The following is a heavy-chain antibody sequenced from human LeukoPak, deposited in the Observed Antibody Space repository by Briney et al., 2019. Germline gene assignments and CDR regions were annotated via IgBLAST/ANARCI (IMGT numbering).Heavy chain of an antibody. CDR2: ISYDGSNK. V-gene: IGHV3-30-3*01. CDR3: ARETYYYGSGSYIDY. D-gene: IGHD3-10*01. J-gene: IGHJ4*02. Sequence: GKSLRLSCAASGFTFSSYAMHWVRQAPGKGLEWVAVISYDGSNKYYADSVKGRFTISRDNSKNTLYLQMNSLRAEDTAVYYCARETYYYGSGSYIDYWGQGTLVTVSS. CDR1: GFTFSSYA.